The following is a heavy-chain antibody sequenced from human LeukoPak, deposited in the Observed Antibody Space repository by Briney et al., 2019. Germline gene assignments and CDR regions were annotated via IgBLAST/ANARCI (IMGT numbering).Heavy chain of an antibody. CDR2: ISAYNGNT. V-gene: IGHV1-18*04. Sequence: ASVKVSCKASGYTFTSYGISWVRQAPGQGLEWMGWISAYNGNTNYAQKLQGRVTTTTDTSTSTAYMELRSLRSDDTAVYYCARVWEDYYGSANWFDPWGQGTLVTVSS. J-gene: IGHJ5*02. CDR3: ARVWEDYYGSANWFDP. CDR1: GYTFTSYG. D-gene: IGHD3-10*01.